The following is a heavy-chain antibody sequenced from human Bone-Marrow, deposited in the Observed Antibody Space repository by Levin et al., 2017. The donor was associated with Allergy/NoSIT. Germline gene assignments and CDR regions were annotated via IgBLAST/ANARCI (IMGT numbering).Heavy chain of an antibody. Sequence: GGSLRLSCTASGFTFGDYAMSWFRQAPGKGLEWVGFIRSKAYGGTTEYAASVKGRFTISRDDSKSIAYLQMNSLKTEDTAVYYCTRIAYCGGDCYSGWFDPWGQGTLVTVSS. CDR2: IRSKAYGGTT. V-gene: IGHV3-49*03. J-gene: IGHJ5*02. CDR1: GFTFGDYA. CDR3: TRIAYCGGDCYSGWFDP. D-gene: IGHD2-21*02.